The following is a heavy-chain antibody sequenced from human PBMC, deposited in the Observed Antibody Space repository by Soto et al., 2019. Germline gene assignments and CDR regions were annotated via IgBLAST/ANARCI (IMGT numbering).Heavy chain of an antibody. D-gene: IGHD2-15*01. V-gene: IGHV4-59*01. CDR2: ISYSGST. CDR1: GGSMSSYY. Sequence: SETLSRTCTVSGGSMSSYYWTWLRQSPGRGLEWIGYISYSGSTSYNPSPKSRVTISADTSKNQFSLRMNSMIAADTAVYYCARADPDASVGYWGQGTLVTVS. J-gene: IGHJ4*02. CDR3: ARADPDASVGY.